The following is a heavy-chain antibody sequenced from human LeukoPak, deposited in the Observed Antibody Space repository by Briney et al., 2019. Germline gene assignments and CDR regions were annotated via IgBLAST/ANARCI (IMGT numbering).Heavy chain of an antibody. Sequence: SETLSLTCTVSGGSISSYYWSWIRQPAGKGLEWIGRIYTSGSTNYNPSLKSRVAISVDTSKNQFSLKLSSVTAADTAVYYCARGVVVAARGVEDNWFDPWGQGTLVTVSS. CDR2: IYTSGST. CDR3: ARGVVVAARGVEDNWFDP. D-gene: IGHD2-15*01. V-gene: IGHV4-4*07. J-gene: IGHJ5*02. CDR1: GGSISSYY.